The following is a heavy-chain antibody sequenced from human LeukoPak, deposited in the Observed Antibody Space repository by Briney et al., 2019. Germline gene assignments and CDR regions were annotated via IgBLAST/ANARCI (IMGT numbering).Heavy chain of an antibody. CDR3: ARTFFSGGSGGDY. CDR2: ISSSSSTI. V-gene: IGHV3-48*02. Sequence: GGSLRLSCAAYGFTFSSYSMNEVRQAPSKGLEWVSYISSSSSTIYYAHSVKGRFTICRDNAKNSLYLQMNSLRDEDTAVYYGARTFFSGGSGGDYWGQGTLVTVSS. CDR1: GFTFSSYS. D-gene: IGHD2-15*01. J-gene: IGHJ4*02.